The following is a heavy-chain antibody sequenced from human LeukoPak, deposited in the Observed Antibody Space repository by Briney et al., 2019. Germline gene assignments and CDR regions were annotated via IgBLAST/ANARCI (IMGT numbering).Heavy chain of an antibody. Sequence: GGSLRLSCAASGYMFSSNWMSWVRLAPGKGLEWVANIKEDGTETYYVDSMKGRFTISGGNAKNSLYLQMNSLRVEDTAVYYCAKEGRSLQTYWGQGTLVTVSS. CDR3: AKEGRSLQTY. D-gene: IGHD5-24*01. V-gene: IGHV3-7*03. CDR1: GYMFSSNW. CDR2: IKEDGTET. J-gene: IGHJ4*02.